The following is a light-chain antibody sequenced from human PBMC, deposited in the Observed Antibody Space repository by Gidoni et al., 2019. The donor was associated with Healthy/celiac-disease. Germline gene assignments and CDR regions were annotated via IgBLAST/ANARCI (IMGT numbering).Light chain of an antibody. V-gene: IGLV3-19*01. J-gene: IGLJ3*02. CDR2: GKN. CDR1: SLRSYY. CDR3: NSRDSSGNHWV. Sequence: SSELTQDPAVSVALGPTVRITCHGDSLRSYYASRYQQKPGQAPVLVIYGKNNRPSGIPDRFSGSSSGNTASLTITGAQAEDEADYYCNSRDSSGNHWVFGGGTKLTVL.